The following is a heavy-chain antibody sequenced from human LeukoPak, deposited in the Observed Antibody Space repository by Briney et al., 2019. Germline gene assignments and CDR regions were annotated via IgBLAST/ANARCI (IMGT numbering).Heavy chain of an antibody. CDR3: ARGRAYYYDSTGSPLFAS. Sequence: ASVKVSCKASGYTFTDYYMHWVRQAPGQGLEWMGWINPNSGGTNYVQKFQGRVTLTRDTSISTAYMELSRLGSDDTAIFYCARGRAYYYDSTGSPLFASWGQGTLVTVSS. CDR2: INPNSGGT. D-gene: IGHD3-22*01. CDR1: GYTFTDYY. V-gene: IGHV1-2*02. J-gene: IGHJ4*02.